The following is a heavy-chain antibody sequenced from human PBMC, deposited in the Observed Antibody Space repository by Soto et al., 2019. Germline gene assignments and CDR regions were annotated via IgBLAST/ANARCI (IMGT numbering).Heavy chain of an antibody. CDR2: IIPIFGTA. CDR3: TYYYDSSGYYYVAFDI. CDR1: GGTFSSYA. Sequence: GPSVKVSCKASGGTFSSYAISWVRQAPGQGLEWMGGIIPIFGTANYAQKFQGRVTITADESTSTAYMELSSLRSEDTAVYYCTYYYDSSGYYYVAFDIWGQGTMVTVS. J-gene: IGHJ3*02. D-gene: IGHD3-22*01. V-gene: IGHV1-69*13.